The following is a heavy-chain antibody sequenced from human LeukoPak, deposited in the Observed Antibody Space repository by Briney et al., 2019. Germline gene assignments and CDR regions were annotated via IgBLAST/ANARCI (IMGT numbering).Heavy chain of an antibody. Sequence: PGGSLRLSCAASGFTFSSYSMNWVRPAPGKGLGWGSSISSSSSYIYYADSVKGRFTISRDNAKNSLYLQMNSLRAEDTAVYYCARENLPVVVTAIRVDWYFDLWGRGTLVTVSS. CDR2: ISSSSSYI. V-gene: IGHV3-21*01. D-gene: IGHD2-21*02. CDR3: ARENLPVVVTAIRVDWYFDL. J-gene: IGHJ2*01. CDR1: GFTFSSYS.